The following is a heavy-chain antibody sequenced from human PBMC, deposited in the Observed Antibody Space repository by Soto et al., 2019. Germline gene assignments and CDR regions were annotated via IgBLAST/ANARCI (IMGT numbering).Heavy chain of an antibody. CDR1: GGSISSGGYY. CDR2: IYYSGST. J-gene: IGHJ4*02. V-gene: IGHV4-31*03. Sequence: QVQLQESGPGLVKPSQTLSLTCTVSGGSISSGGYYWSWIRQHPGKGLEWIGYIYYSGSTYYNPSLTSRVTISVDASKNQFSLKLSSVTAADTAVYYCARTSWGPVANFDYWGQGTLLTVSS. CDR3: ARTSWGPVANFDY. D-gene: IGHD2-21*01.